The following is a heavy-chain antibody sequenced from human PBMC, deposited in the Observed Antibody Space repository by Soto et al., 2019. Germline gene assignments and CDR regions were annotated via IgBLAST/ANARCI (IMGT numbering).Heavy chain of an antibody. V-gene: IGHV3-72*01. Sequence: GGSLRLSCAASGFTFSDHYMDWVRQAPGKGLEWVGRTRNKANSYTTEYAASVKGRFTISRDDSKNSLYLQMNSLKTEDTAVYYCTRQRRGYSYGPFDYWGQGTLVTVSS. CDR3: TRQRRGYSYGPFDY. D-gene: IGHD5-18*01. CDR1: GFTFSDHY. J-gene: IGHJ4*02. CDR2: TRNKANSYTT.